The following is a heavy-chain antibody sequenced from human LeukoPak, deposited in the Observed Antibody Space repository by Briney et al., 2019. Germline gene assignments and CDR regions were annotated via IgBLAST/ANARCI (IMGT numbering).Heavy chain of an antibody. V-gene: IGHV4-39*01. CDR1: DGSIDNSSYY. CDR3: ARGGMGADN. D-gene: IGHD1-26*01. J-gene: IGHJ4*02. Sequence: SETLSLTCSVSDGSIDNSSYYWGWIRQPPGKGLEWIGTIYYSGSTFYNPSLKSRVTVSVDTSKKQFYLRLTSVTAPDTAVYYCARGGMGADNWGQGTLVTVSS. CDR2: IYYSGST.